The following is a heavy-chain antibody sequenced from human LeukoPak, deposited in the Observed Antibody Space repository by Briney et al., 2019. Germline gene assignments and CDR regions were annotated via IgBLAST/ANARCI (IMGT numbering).Heavy chain of an antibody. CDR3: LGLLWFGEQDY. D-gene: IGHD3-10*01. CDR1: GFTFSSYS. J-gene: IGHJ4*02. CDR2: ISSSSSTI. Sequence: GGSLRLSCAASGFTFSSYSMNWVRQAPGKGLEWVSYISSSSSTIYYADSVKGRFTISRDNAKNSLYLQMNSLRAEDTAVYYCLGLLWFGEQDYWGQGTLVTVSS. V-gene: IGHV3-48*04.